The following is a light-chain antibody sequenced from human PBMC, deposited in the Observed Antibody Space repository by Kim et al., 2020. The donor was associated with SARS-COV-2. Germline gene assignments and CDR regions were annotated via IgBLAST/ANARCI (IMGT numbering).Light chain of an antibody. CDR3: QHYGSSRTFI. CDR1: QGVSSSH. J-gene: IGKJ3*01. V-gene: IGKV3-20*01. Sequence: PGERAPPSCRASQGVSSSHLAWYQQKPGQAPRLLIYGASSRATGIPDRFSGSGSGTDFTLTISRLEPEDFAVYYCQHYGSSRTFIFGPGTKVDIK. CDR2: GAS.